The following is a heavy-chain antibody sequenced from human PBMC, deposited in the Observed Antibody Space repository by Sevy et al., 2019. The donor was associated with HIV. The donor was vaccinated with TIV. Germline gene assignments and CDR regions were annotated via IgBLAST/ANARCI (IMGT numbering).Heavy chain of an antibody. J-gene: IGHJ4*02. CDR3: ARGGDFNDISAKRDFDY. D-gene: IGHD2-21*02. Sequence: GGSLRLSCAASGFTFSNYGMHWVRQAPGKGLEWVAVIWNDGSNKYYADSVKGRFTISRDNSKNTQYLQMNSLRVEDTAVYFCARGGDFNDISAKRDFDYWGQGTLVTVSS. V-gene: IGHV3-33*01. CDR2: IWNDGSNK. CDR1: GFTFSNYG.